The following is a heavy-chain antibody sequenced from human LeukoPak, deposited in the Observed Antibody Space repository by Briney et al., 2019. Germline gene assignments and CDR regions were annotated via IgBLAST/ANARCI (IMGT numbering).Heavy chain of an antibody. CDR1: GGSISSSSYY. V-gene: IGHV4-39*07. D-gene: IGHD6-19*01. CDR3: ARAVAGFYSRAWFDP. Sequence: SETLSLTCTVSGGSISSSSYYWGWIRQPPGKGLEWIGSIYYSGSTYYNPSLKSRVTISVNTSKNQFSLKLSSVTAADTAVYYCARAVAGFYSRAWFDPWGQGTLVTVSS. J-gene: IGHJ5*01. CDR2: IYYSGST.